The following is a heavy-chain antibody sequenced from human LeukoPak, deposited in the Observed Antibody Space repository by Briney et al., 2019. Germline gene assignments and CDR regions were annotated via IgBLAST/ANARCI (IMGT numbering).Heavy chain of an antibody. D-gene: IGHD6-6*01. J-gene: IGHJ4*02. CDR3: ARHRIAARGSFDY. CDR1: GGSISSGGYY. V-gene: IGHV4-31*03. Sequence: SQTLSLTCTVSGGSISSGGYYWSWIRQHPGKGLEWIGYIYDSGRTYYNPSLKSRVTISEDTSKNQFSLKLNSVTAADTAVYYCARHRIAARGSFDYWGQGTLVTVSS. CDR2: IYDSGRT.